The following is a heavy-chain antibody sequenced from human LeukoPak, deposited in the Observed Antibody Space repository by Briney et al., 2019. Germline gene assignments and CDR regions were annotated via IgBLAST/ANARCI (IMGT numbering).Heavy chain of an antibody. Sequence: PGGSLRLSCAASGFTFDDYAMHWVRQAPGKGLEWVSGISWNSGSIGYADSVKGRFTISRDNAKNSLYLQMNSLRAEDMALYYCAKDSRRYCSSTSCPHDAFDIWGQGTMVTVSS. J-gene: IGHJ3*02. CDR2: ISWNSGSI. CDR1: GFTFDDYA. D-gene: IGHD2-2*01. CDR3: AKDSRRYCSSTSCPHDAFDI. V-gene: IGHV3-9*03.